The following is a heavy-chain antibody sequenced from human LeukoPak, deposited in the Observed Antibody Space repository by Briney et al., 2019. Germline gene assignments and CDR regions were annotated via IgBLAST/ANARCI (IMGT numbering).Heavy chain of an antibody. CDR1: GFTFNTYA. J-gene: IGHJ4*02. V-gene: IGHV3-23*01. CDR2: ISNNGGST. D-gene: IGHD6-19*01. CDR3: AKDLYSVTGDS. Sequence: PGGTLRRSCAASGFTFNTYAMSRVRQAPGKGLEGISLISNNGGSTHYADSVKGRFTISRDNSKNTLYLQINSLKAEDTAVYYCAKDLYSVTGDSWGQGTLVTVSS.